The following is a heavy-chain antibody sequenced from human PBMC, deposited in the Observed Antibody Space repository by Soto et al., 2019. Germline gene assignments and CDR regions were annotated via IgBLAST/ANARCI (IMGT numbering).Heavy chain of an antibody. CDR2: ITLYNGNT. CDR1: GYTFTCCS. Sequence: AVKVSCKASGYTFTCCSLHWLQQAPGQGLERMRWITLYNGNTNYAKKFQGRVTITRDMSLRTAYIELSSLRSEDSAVYYWPRFGYGGASYYFDYWGQGTPVTVSS. J-gene: IGHJ4*02. V-gene: IGHV1-45*02. CDR3: PRFGYGGASYYFDY. D-gene: IGHD4-17*01.